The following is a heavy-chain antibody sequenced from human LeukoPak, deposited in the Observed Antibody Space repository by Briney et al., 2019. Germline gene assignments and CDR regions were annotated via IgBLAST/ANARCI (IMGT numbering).Heavy chain of an antibody. CDR1: GGSISSYY. Sequence: SETLSLTCTVSGGSISSYYWSWIRQPPGKGLEWIGYIYYRGSTNYNPSLKSRVTISVDTSKNQFSLKLSSVTAADTAVYYCARGSGYDPYWYFDLWGRGTLVTVSS. CDR3: ARGSGYDPYWYFDL. D-gene: IGHD5-12*01. V-gene: IGHV4-59*01. CDR2: IYYRGST. J-gene: IGHJ2*01.